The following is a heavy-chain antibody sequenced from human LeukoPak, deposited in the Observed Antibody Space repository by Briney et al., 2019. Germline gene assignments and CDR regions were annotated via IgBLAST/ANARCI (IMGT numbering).Heavy chain of an antibody. CDR3: ASFFWSGYYFDY. CDR1: GFTFSSYA. D-gene: IGHD3-3*01. V-gene: IGHV3-53*01. CDR2: IYSGGST. Sequence: GGSLRLSCAASGFTFSSYAMSWVRQAPGKGLEWVSVIYSGGSTYYADSVKGRFTISRDNSKNTLYLQMNSLRAEDTAVYYCASFFWSGYYFDYWGQGTLVTVSS. J-gene: IGHJ4*02.